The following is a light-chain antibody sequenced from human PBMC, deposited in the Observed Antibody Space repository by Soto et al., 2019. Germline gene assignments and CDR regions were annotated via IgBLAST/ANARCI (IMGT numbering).Light chain of an antibody. CDR1: QSVSSY. V-gene: IGKV3-20*01. CDR3: QQYSISPRT. Sequence: EIVLTQSPGTLSLSPGERATLSCRASQSVSSYLAWYQQKPGQAPRLLIYGASSRATGIPARFSGSGSGTDFTLTISSLEPEDFAVYYCQQYSISPRTFGQGTKVEIK. CDR2: GAS. J-gene: IGKJ1*01.